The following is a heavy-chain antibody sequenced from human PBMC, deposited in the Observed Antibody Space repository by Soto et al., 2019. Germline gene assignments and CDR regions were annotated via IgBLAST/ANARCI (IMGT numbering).Heavy chain of an antibody. J-gene: IGHJ6*02. CDR1: GYTFTSYG. D-gene: IGHD3-3*01. CDR3: ARGEGGTIFGVVISESQYYDYGGMDV. CDR2: ISAYNGNT. Sequence: ASVKVSCKASGYTFTSYGISWVRQAPGQGLEWMGWISAYNGNTNYAQKLQGRVTMTTDTSTSTAYMELRSLRSDDTAVYYCARGEGGTIFGVVISESQYYDYGGMDVWGQGTTVTVSS. V-gene: IGHV1-18*04.